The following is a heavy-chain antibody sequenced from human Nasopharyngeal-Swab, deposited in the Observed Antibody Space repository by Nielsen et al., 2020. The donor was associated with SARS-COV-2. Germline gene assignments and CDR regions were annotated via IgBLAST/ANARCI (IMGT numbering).Heavy chain of an antibody. CDR1: GFTFSSYG. Sequence: GGSLRLSCAASGFTFSSYGMHWVRQAPGKGLEWVAVIWYDGSNKYYADSVKGRFTISRDNSKNTLYLQMNSLRAEDTAVYYCARVRFDWPYVADAFDIWGQGTVVTVSS. V-gene: IGHV3-33*01. CDR2: IWYDGSNK. J-gene: IGHJ3*02. D-gene: IGHD3-9*01. CDR3: ARVRFDWPYVADAFDI.